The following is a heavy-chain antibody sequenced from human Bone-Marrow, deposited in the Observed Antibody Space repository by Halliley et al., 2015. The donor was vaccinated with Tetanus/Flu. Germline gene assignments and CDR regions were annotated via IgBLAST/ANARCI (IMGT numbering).Heavy chain of an antibody. Sequence: LVKPTQTLSLTCAISGDSVSSNRAAWNWIRVSPSRGLEWLGRTYYRSGWYNDYAVSVNSRITINPDTSENQFSLQLNSVGPEDTAVYYCARGVHYFDYWGQGTLLTVSS. CDR3: ARGVHYFDY. J-gene: IGHJ4*02. CDR1: GDSVSSNRAA. CDR2: TYYRSGWYN. V-gene: IGHV6-1*01. D-gene: IGHD3-10*01.